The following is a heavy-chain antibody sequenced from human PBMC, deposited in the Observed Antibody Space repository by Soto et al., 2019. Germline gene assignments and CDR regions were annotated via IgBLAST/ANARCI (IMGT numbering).Heavy chain of an antibody. Sequence: QVQLVESGGGVVQPGRSLRLSCAASGFTFSSYGMHWVRQAPGKGLAWVAVISYDGSNKYYADSVKGRFTISRDNSKNTLYLQMNSLRADDTAVYYCAKETYYYGSGSPDFDYRGQGTLVTVSS. J-gene: IGHJ4*02. D-gene: IGHD3-10*01. CDR3: AKETYYYGSGSPDFDY. CDR2: ISYDGSNK. CDR1: GFTFSSYG. V-gene: IGHV3-30*18.